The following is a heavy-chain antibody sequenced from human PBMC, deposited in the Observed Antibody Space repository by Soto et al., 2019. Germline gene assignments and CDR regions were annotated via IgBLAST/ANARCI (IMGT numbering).Heavy chain of an antibody. Sequence: QEQVVESGGGVVQPGRSLRLSCVAFGFTFSNYAIHWVRQGPGKGLEWVAVISYDVNNKDYADSVRGRFTISRDNSKNTLDLQMNSLRAEDTAVYYCARDSYGMDVWGQGTTVTVSS. D-gene: IGHD3-10*01. V-gene: IGHV3-30-3*01. J-gene: IGHJ6*02. CDR2: ISYDVNNK. CDR1: GFTFSNYA. CDR3: ARDSYGMDV.